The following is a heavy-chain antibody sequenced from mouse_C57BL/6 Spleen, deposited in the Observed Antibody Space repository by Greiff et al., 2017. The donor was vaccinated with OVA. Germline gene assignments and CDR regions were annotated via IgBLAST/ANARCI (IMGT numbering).Heavy chain of an antibody. CDR3: AREVTTVVGDAMDY. J-gene: IGHJ4*01. CDR2: ISYDGSN. D-gene: IGHD1-1*01. CDR1: GYSITSGYY. V-gene: IGHV3-6*01. Sequence: EVKLQESGPGLVKPSQSLSLTCSVTGYSITSGYYWNWIRQFPGNKLEWMGYISYDGSNNYNPSLKNRISITRDTSKNQFFLKLNSVTTEDTATYYCAREVTTVVGDAMDYWGQGTSVTVSS.